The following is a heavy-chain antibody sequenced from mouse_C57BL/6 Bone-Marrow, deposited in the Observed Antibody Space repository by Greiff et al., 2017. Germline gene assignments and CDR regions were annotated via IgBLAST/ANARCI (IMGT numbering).Heavy chain of an antibody. CDR3: TGGGLLRDFDY. J-gene: IGHJ2*01. V-gene: IGHV6-3*01. CDR2: IRLKSDNYAT. D-gene: IGHD2-3*01. Sequence: EVKVVESGGGLVQPGGSMKLSCVASGFTFSNYWMNWVRQSPEKGLEWVAQIRLKSDNYATHYAESVKGRFTISRDDSKSSVYLQMNSLRAEDTGIYYCTGGGLLRDFDYWGQGTTLTVSS. CDR1: GFTFSNYW.